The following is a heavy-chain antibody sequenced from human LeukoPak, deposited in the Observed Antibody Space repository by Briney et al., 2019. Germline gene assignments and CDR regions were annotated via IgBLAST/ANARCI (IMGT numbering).Heavy chain of an antibody. CDR3: ARHFPGKSRGSGSYYNRNIPVPRPNSFHFDY. D-gene: IGHD3-10*01. Sequence: SETLSLTCTVSHYSISSGYYWGWIRQPPGKGLEWIGTIYHSGSAYSNPSLKSRVTISVDTSKNQFSLKLSSVTAADTAVYYCARHFPGKSRGSGSYYNRNIPVPRPNSFHFDYWGQGTLVTVSS. J-gene: IGHJ4*02. CDR1: HYSISSGYY. CDR2: IYHSGSA. V-gene: IGHV4-38-2*02.